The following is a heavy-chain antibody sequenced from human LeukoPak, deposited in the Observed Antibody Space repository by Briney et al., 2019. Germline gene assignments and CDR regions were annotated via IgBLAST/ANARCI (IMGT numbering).Heavy chain of an antibody. V-gene: IGHV3-20*04. CDR1: GFTFSSYW. Sequence: GGSLRLSCAASGFTFSSYWMHWVRQAPGKGLEWVSGINWNGDSTGYADSVKGRFTLSRDNAKNSLYLQTNSLRADDTALYYCARGGYYDNSGASDYWGQGTLVSVSS. CDR3: ARGGYYDNSGASDY. J-gene: IGHJ4*02. CDR2: INWNGDST. D-gene: IGHD3-22*01.